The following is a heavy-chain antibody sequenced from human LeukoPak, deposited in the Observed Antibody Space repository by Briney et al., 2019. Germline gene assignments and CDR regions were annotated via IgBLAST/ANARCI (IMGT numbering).Heavy chain of an antibody. CDR1: GFTFSSYG. Sequence: GGTLRLSCAASGFTFSSYGMSWVRQAPGKGLQWVSAISGDGKVRDYPDSVKGRFTISRDNSKNTLYLQMNSLRAEDTAVYYCAKDRRGRSGVLLWFGELPTIYFDYWGQGTLVTVSS. CDR2: ISGDGKVR. V-gene: IGHV3-23*01. CDR3: AKDRRGRSGVLLWFGELPTIYFDY. D-gene: IGHD3-10*01. J-gene: IGHJ4*02.